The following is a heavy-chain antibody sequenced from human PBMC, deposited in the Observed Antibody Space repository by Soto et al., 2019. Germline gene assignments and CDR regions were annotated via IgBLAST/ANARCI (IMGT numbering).Heavy chain of an antibody. D-gene: IGHD1-26*01. V-gene: IGHV1-46*03. CDR1: GYTFTSYY. Sequence: QVQLVQSGAEVKKPGASVKVSCKASGYTFTSYYMHWVRHAPGQGLEWMGIINPSGGSTSYEQKFQGRVTMARDMSASTVYMELSSLRSEDTAVDFCVRVSDLSPDFDYWGQGTLVTVSS. J-gene: IGHJ4*02. CDR2: INPSGGST. CDR3: VRVSDLSPDFDY.